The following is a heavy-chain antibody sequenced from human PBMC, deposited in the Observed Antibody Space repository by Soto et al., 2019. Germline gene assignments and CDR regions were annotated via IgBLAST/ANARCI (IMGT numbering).Heavy chain of an antibody. V-gene: IGHV4-59*01. CDR1: GGSIRNVY. CDR2: IFHSGNA. CDR3: ARAHAPTLPFDY. J-gene: IGHJ4*01. Sequence: PSETLSLTCTVSGGSIRNVYWSWIRQAPGKGLEWIGFIFHSGNAKYNPSLKSRVTISVDTSKKQFSLSLDSVTAADTAVYFCARAHAPTLPFDYWGQGTLVTVSS. D-gene: IGHD2-15*01.